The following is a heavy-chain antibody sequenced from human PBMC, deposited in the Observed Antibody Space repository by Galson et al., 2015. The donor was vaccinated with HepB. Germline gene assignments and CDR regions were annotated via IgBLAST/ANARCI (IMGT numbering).Heavy chain of an antibody. CDR1: GGTFSSYA. V-gene: IGHV1-69*13. CDR2: IIPIFGTA. Sequence: SVKVSCKASGGTFSSYAISWVRQAPGQGLEWMGGIIPIFGTANYAQKFQGRVTITADESTSTAYMELSSLRSEDTAVYYCARDDLYCSGGSCYSLDYWGQGTLVTVSS. CDR3: ARDDLYCSGGSCYSLDY. D-gene: IGHD2-15*01. J-gene: IGHJ4*02.